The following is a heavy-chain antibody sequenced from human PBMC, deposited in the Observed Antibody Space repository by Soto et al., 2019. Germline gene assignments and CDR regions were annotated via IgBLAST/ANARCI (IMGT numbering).Heavy chain of an antibody. CDR1: GYSFPNYW. V-gene: IGHV5-51*01. CDR3: GRHPYGDYDIMDV. Sequence: GESLKISCKGPGYSFPNYWIGLVRQMPGKGLEWMGIIYPGNFDIRYSPSFQGQVTISADKSISTAYLQWSSLKASDTAMYYCGRHPYGDYDIMDVWGQGTMVTVSS. J-gene: IGHJ6*02. D-gene: IGHD4-17*01. CDR2: IYPGNFDI.